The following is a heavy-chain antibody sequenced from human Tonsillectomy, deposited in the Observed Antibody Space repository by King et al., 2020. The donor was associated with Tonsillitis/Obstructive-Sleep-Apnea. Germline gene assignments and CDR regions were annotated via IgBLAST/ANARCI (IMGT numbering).Heavy chain of an antibody. V-gene: IGHV4-38-2*02. Sequence: VQLQESGPGLVKPSETLSLTCTVSGYSISSGYYWGWLRPPPGKGLEWIGSIYHSGSTYYNPSLKSRVTISVDTSKNQFSLKLSSVTAADTAVYYCARVPDDNMNWFDPWGQGTLVTVSS. J-gene: IGHJ5*02. CDR2: IYHSGST. D-gene: IGHD3-9*01. CDR3: ARVPDDNMNWFDP. CDR1: GYSISSGYY.